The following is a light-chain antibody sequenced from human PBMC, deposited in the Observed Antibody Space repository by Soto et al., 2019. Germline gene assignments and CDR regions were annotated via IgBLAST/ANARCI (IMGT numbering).Light chain of an antibody. CDR1: SSDVGGYNY. Sequence: QSVLTQPRSVSGSPGQSLTISCTGTSSDVGGYNYVSWYQQYPGKVPRLMIYDVTKRPSGVPDRFSGSKSGNTASLTISGPQAEDEADYYCCSHAGSYTYVFGTGTKSPS. CDR3: CSHAGSYTYV. J-gene: IGLJ1*01. CDR2: DVT. V-gene: IGLV2-11*01.